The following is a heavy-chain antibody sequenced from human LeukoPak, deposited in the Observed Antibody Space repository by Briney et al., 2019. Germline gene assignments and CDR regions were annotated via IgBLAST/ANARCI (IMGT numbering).Heavy chain of an antibody. CDR3: VRVYCSGGSCYEAEFDC. J-gene: IGHJ4*02. Sequence: GGSLRLSCAASGFIFSDYYMSWIRQAPGKGLEWVSYISSSGSTIYYADSVKGRFTISRDNAKNSLYLQMNSLRAEDTAVFYCVRVYCSGGSCYEAEFDCWGQGTLVTVSS. V-gene: IGHV3-11*04. CDR1: GFIFSDYY. CDR2: ISSSGSTI. D-gene: IGHD2-15*01.